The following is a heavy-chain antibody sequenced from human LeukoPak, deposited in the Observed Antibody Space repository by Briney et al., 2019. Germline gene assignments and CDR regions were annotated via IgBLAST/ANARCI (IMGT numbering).Heavy chain of an antibody. J-gene: IGHJ2*01. D-gene: IGHD6-19*01. CDR1: GGSISSSSYY. V-gene: IGHV4-61*01. CDR3: AGDSSGWYPYWYFDL. Sequence: PSETLSLTCTVSGGSISSSSYYWSWIRQPPGKGLEWIGYIYYSGSTNYNPSLKSRVTISVDTSKNQFSLKLSSVTAADTAVYYCAGDSSGWYPYWYFDLWGRGTLVTVSS. CDR2: IYYSGST.